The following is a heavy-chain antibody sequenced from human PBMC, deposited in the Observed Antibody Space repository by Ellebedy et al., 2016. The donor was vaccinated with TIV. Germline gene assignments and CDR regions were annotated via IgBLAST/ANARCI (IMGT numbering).Heavy chain of an antibody. V-gene: IGHV2-70*04. J-gene: IGHJ3*02. Sequence: SGPTLVKPTQTLTLTSTFSGFSLSPSGGGVGWFRQPPGKALEWLARIDWDDDKFYRTALKTMLTISNDTSRNQVVLTMTNVDAVDTGTYYWSLIRSDAFDIWGQGTMVTVSS. CDR2: IDWDDDK. CDR3: SLIRSDAFDI. CDR1: GFSLSPSGGG.